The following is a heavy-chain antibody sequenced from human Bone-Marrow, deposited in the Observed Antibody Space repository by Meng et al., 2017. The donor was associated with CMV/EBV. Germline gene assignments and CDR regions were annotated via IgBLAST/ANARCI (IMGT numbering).Heavy chain of an antibody. CDR3: ARDYSSGWSGFDY. Sequence: ESLKISCAASGFTFSSYWMSWVRQAPGKGLEWVANIKQDGSEKYYVDSVKGRFTISRDNSKNSLYLQMNSLRAEDTAVYYCARDYSSGWSGFDYWGQGTLVTVSS. CDR1: GFTFSSYW. V-gene: IGHV3-7*01. D-gene: IGHD6-19*01. CDR2: IKQDGSEK. J-gene: IGHJ4*02.